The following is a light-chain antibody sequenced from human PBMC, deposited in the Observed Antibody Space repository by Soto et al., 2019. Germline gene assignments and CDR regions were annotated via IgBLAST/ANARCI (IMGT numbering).Light chain of an antibody. Sequence: DIQMTQSPSSQSASVGDRVTITCRASQSISTYLNWYQQKPGKAPKLLIYAASSLQSGVPSRFSGSGSGTDFTLTISSLQPEDFATYYCQQSYSTPRFGQGTKVEIK. CDR3: QQSYSTPR. V-gene: IGKV1-39*01. CDR2: AAS. CDR1: QSISTY. J-gene: IGKJ1*01.